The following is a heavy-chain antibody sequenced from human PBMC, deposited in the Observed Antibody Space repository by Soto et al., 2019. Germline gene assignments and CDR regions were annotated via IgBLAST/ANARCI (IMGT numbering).Heavy chain of an antibody. CDR2: IHYSGST. CDR1: GGSISSSRYY. D-gene: IGHD3-10*01. CDR3: ARQHSVWFGDNIDY. J-gene: IGHJ4*02. V-gene: IGHV4-39*01. Sequence: QLQLQESGPGLVKPSETLSLTCSVSGGSISSSRYYWGWIRQPPGKGLAWIGTIHYSGSTYSNPSLKRPVTLAQNMSRNQFSLMLRPVTAADTALYYCARQHSVWFGDNIDYWGQRTLVTVSS.